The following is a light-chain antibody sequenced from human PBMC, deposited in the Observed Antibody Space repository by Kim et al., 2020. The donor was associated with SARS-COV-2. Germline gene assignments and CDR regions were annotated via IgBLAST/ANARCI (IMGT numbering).Light chain of an antibody. CDR1: SSDVGGYNY. J-gene: IGLJ3*02. CDR2: EVS. V-gene: IGLV2-14*01. CDR3: SSFTSTSTWV. Sequence: QSALTQPASVSGSPGQSITISCTGTSSDVGGYNYVSWYQQHPGKAPKLMIYEVSNRPSGVSNRFSGSKSGNTVSLTISGLQAEDEADYYCSSFTSTSTWVFGGGTQLIVL.